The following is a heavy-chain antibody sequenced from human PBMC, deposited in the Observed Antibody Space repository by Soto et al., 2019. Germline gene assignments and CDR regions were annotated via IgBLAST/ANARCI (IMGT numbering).Heavy chain of an antibody. CDR2: ISGSGGST. D-gene: IGHD2-21*02. V-gene: IGHV3-23*01. CDR3: VSMAGAAGDWNDY. Sequence: EVQLLESGGGLVQPGGSLRLSCAASGFTFSSYAMSWVRQAPGKGLEWVSAISGSGGSTYYADSEKGRFTISRDNSKNTLYLQMTSLRAEDTAVYYCVSMAGAAGDWNDYWGQGTLVTVSS. CDR1: GFTFSSYA. J-gene: IGHJ4*02.